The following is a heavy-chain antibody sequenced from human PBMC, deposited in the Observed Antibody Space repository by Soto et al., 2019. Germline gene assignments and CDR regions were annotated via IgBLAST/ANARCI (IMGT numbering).Heavy chain of an antibody. V-gene: IGHV1-2*04. CDR3: ARGPSYDILTGYWHFYYYYGMDV. D-gene: IGHD3-9*01. CDR1: GYTFTSYA. J-gene: IGHJ6*02. Sequence: VASVKVSCKASGYTFTSYAMHWVRQAPGQRLEWMGWINPNSGSTNYAQKFQGWVTMTRDTSISTAYMELSRLRSDDTAVYYCARGPSYDILTGYWHFYYYYGMDVWGQGTTVTVSS. CDR2: INPNSGST.